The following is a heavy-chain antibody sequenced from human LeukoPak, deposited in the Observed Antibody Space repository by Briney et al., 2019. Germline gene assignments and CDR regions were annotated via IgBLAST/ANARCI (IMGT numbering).Heavy chain of an antibody. CDR2: LNWNGAST. D-gene: IGHD3-10*01. J-gene: IGHJ4*02. Sequence: PGGSLRLSCAASGFTFDDYGLSWVRQVPGKGLEWVSGLNWNGASTGYADSVKGRFTISRDNAKNSLYLQMNSLRAEDTALYYCAKDYGSGSYYAFDHWGQGTPVTVSS. CDR1: GFTFDDYG. V-gene: IGHV3-20*04. CDR3: AKDYGSGSYYAFDH.